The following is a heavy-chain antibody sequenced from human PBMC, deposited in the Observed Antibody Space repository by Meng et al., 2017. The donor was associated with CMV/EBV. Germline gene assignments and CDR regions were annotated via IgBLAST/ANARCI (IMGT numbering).Heavy chain of an antibody. J-gene: IGHJ4*02. CDR2: IRYDGSNK. Sequence: VLTGVSWAGGVPPGGAWSLSCAALGFTFSSSGMHWVRQAPGKGLEWVAFIRYDGSNKYYADSVKGRFTISRDNSKNTLYLQMNSLRAEDTAVYYCAKAGTAMVFWGQGTLVTVSS. D-gene: IGHD5-18*01. CDR3: AKAGTAMVF. CDR1: GFTFSSSG. V-gene: IGHV3-30*02.